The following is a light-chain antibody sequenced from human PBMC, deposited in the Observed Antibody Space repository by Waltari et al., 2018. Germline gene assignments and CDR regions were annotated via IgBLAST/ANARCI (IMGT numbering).Light chain of an antibody. J-gene: IGKJ2*01. V-gene: IGKV1-39*01. CDR1: QSISTY. CDR3: QQSYSTPYT. Sequence: DIQMTQSPSSLSASLGDRVTITCRASQSISTYLNWYQQKPGKAPKLLIYTASSLQSGIPSTFSGSGSGTDFTLTISSLQPEDVATYYCQQSYSTPYTFGRGTKLEI. CDR2: TAS.